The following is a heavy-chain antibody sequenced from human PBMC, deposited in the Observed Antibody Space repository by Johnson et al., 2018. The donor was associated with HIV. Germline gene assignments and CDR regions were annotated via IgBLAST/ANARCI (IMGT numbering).Heavy chain of an antibody. CDR2: ISGSGGST. CDR3: ASGRVGGNDAFDI. V-gene: IGHV3-23*04. D-gene: IGHD2-15*01. CDR1: GFTFSSYA. Sequence: VQLVESGGGVVQPGRSLRLSCAASGFTFSSYAMSWVRQAPGKGLEWVSAISGSGGSTDYADSVKGRFTISRDNSKNTLYLQMNSLRAEDTAVYYCASGRVGGNDAFDIWGQGTMVTVSS. J-gene: IGHJ3*02.